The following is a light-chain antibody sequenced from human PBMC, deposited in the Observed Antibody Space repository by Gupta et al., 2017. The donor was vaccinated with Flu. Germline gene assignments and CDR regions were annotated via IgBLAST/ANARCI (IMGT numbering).Light chain of an antibody. V-gene: IGKV1-6*01. CDR3: LQDYNYPRT. J-gene: IGKJ1*01. CDR1: QGIRSD. CDR2: AAS. Sequence: AIQMTQSPSSLSASVGDRVTITCRASQGIRSDLGWYQQKPGKAPKLLIYAASNLQSGVPSRFSGSGSGTDFTLTVSSLQPADFATSYCLQDYNYPRTFGQGTKVEIK.